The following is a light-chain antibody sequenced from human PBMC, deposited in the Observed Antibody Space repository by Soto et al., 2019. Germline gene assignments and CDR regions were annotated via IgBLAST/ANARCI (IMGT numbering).Light chain of an antibody. CDR3: SSYTASSARV. V-gene: IGLV2-14*01. Sequence: QSALTQPASVSGSPGQSITISCTGTNSDLGAYDYVSWYQQHPGKAPRLLIYEVFNRPSGVSDRFSCSKSANTASLTISGLQADDEADYYCSSYTASSARVFGPGTKLTVL. CDR1: NSDLGAYDY. J-gene: IGLJ1*01. CDR2: EVF.